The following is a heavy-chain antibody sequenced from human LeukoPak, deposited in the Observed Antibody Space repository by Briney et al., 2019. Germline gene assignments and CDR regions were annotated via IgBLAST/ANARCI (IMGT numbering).Heavy chain of an antibody. CDR1: GFTFSSYG. J-gene: IGHJ5*02. V-gene: IGHV3-23*01. D-gene: IGHD3-10*01. CDR3: AKDRGSGWFDP. CDR2: ISGSGGGA. Sequence: GGSLRLSCAASGFTFSSYGMSWVRQAPGQGLEWVSDISGSGGGAHYADSVKGRFTISRDNSKSTLYLQMNSLRAEDTAVYYCAKDRGSGWFDPWGQGTLVTVSS.